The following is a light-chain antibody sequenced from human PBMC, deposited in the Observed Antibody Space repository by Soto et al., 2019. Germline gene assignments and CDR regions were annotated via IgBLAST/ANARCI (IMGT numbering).Light chain of an antibody. CDR3: QQYNNWPRIT. V-gene: IGKV3-20*01. Sequence: IVLTQSPGTLSLSPGERATLSCRASQSVSSSYLAWYQQKPGQAPRLVIYGASSRATGIPDRFSGSGSGTDFTLTISSLEPEDFAVYYCQQYNNWPRITFGQGTRLEIK. CDR2: GAS. J-gene: IGKJ5*01. CDR1: QSVSSSY.